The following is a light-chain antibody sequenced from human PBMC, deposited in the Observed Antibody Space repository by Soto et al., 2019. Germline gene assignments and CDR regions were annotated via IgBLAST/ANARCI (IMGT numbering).Light chain of an antibody. V-gene: IGKV1-39*01. Sequence: DIQMTQSPSSLSASVGHSVTITCRASQSISKYVNWYQHKPGKAPTVLIHAASSLQSGVTSRFSGSGSGTDFFLTISSLQPEDFAVYYCQQSHSKPLTFGGGTKVDIK. CDR1: QSISKY. J-gene: IGKJ4*01. CDR2: AAS. CDR3: QQSHSKPLT.